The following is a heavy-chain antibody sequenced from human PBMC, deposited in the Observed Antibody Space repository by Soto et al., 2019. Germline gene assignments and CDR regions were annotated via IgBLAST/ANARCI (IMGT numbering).Heavy chain of an antibody. V-gene: IGHV4-59*08. CDR3: ARLGGYYQSLDT. CDR2: VYYPGTN. Sequence: SYTLFLTCTLARCSIDSYYLTWILQPPGKGIMWIGYVYYPGTNTYSPSLKSRVTISVDTSMYQISLKLSSVTAADTAFYYCARLGGYYQSLDTWGQGTLVTVS. J-gene: IGHJ5*02. CDR1: RCSIDSYY. D-gene: IGHD3-22*01.